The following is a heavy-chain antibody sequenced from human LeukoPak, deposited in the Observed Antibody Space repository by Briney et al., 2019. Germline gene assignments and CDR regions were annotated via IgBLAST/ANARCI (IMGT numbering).Heavy chain of an antibody. CDR2: IIPIFGTA. D-gene: IGHD1-26*01. Sequence: ASVKVSCKASGGTFSSYAISWVRQAPGQGLEWMGGIIPIFGTANYAQKFQGRVTITTDESTSTAYMELSSPRSEDTAVYYCARPARASGSYDYWGQGTLVTVS. CDR1: GGTFSSYA. CDR3: ARPARASGSYDY. V-gene: IGHV1-69*05. J-gene: IGHJ4*02.